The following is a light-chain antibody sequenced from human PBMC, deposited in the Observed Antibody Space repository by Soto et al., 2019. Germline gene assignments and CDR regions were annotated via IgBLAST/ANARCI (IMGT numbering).Light chain of an antibody. Sequence: QSVLTQPPSVSGSPGQSVTISCTGTSTDFVSYNRVSWYQQPPGTAPKLIIYGASNRPSGVPDRFSGSKSGNTASLTISGLQAADEADYYCSLYTSENTYVFGTGTKLTVL. J-gene: IGLJ1*01. CDR3: SLYTSENTYV. CDR1: STDFVSYNR. V-gene: IGLV2-18*01. CDR2: GAS.